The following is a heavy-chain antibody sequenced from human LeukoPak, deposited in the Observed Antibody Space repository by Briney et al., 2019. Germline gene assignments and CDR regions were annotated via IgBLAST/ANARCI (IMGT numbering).Heavy chain of an antibody. D-gene: IGHD3-10*01. CDR1: GVSISSGGYY. Sequence: PQTLSLTCTVSGVSISSGGYYWRWIRQPPRKGLEWIGYIYHSGSTYYNPSLKSRVTISVDRSKNQFSLKLSSVTAADTAVYYCASGPEITHKAYFGAWAFDIWGQGTMVTVSS. V-gene: IGHV4-30-2*01. J-gene: IGHJ3*02. CDR3: ASGPEITHKAYFGAWAFDI. CDR2: IYHSGST.